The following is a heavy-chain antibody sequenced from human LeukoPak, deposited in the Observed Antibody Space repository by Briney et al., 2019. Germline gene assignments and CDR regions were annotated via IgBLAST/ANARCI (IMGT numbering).Heavy chain of an antibody. V-gene: IGHV4-61*08. CDR3: AREFAMVSFDY. J-gene: IGHJ4*02. Sequence: SETLSLTCTVSGGSISSGDYYWSWIRQPPGKGLEWIGYIYYSGSTNYNPSLKSRVTISVDTSKNQFSLKLSSVTAADTAVYYCAREFAMVSFDYWGQGTLVTVSS. CDR1: GGSISSGDYY. D-gene: IGHD5-18*01. CDR2: IYYSGST.